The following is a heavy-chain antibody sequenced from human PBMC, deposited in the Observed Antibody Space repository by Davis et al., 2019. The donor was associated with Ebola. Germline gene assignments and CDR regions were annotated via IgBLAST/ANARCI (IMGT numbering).Heavy chain of an antibody. Sequence: MPSETLSLTCTVSGGSISSYHWTWIRQPPGKGLEWIGYIYYSGSTNYNPSLKSRVTISVDTSKNQFSLKLSSVSAADAAIYYCARGGVNWFDPWGQGILVTVSS. V-gene: IGHV4-59*01. CDR1: GGSISSYH. CDR2: IYYSGST. CDR3: ARGGVNWFDP. J-gene: IGHJ5*02.